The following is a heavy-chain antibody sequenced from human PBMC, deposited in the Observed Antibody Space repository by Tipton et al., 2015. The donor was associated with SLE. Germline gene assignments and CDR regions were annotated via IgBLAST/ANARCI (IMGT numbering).Heavy chain of an antibody. J-gene: IGHJ4*02. Sequence: RSLRLSCAASGFTFSSYAMHWVRQAPGKGLEWVAVISYDGSNKFCADSVKGRFTISRDNSKNTLYLQMNSLRAEDTAVYYCASELTIFGLHYWGQGTLVTFSS. D-gene: IGHD3-3*01. CDR3: ASELTIFGLHY. V-gene: IGHV3-30*04. CDR1: GFTFSSYA. CDR2: ISYDGSNK.